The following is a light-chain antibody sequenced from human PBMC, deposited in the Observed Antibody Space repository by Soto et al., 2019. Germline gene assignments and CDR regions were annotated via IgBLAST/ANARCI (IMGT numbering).Light chain of an antibody. Sequence: QSALTQPASVSGSPGQSITISCTGTSRDVGGDNFVSWYQQHPGKAPKLMIYEVSNRPSGVSNRFSGSKSGNTASLTISGLQAEDEGDYYCSSYTSTYTGVFGGGTKLTVL. J-gene: IGLJ3*02. CDR1: SRDVGGDNF. CDR2: EVS. V-gene: IGLV2-14*01. CDR3: SSYTSTYTGV.